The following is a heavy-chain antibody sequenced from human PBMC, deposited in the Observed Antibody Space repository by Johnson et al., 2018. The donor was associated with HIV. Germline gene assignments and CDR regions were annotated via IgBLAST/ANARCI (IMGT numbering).Heavy chain of an antibody. J-gene: IGHJ3*01. CDR1: GFTFDDYG. V-gene: IGHV3-20*04. Sequence: VQLVESGGGVVRPGGSLRLSCAASGFTFDDYGMSWVRQGPGKGLEWVSGTTWNGGNTGYVDSVKGRFIISRDNAKNSLYLQMNRLRAEDTAVYYCAGDGGYNLWSGWPPGAFDFWGQGTMVTVSS. D-gene: IGHD3-3*01. CDR2: TTWNGGNT. CDR3: AGDGGYNLWSGWPPGAFDF.